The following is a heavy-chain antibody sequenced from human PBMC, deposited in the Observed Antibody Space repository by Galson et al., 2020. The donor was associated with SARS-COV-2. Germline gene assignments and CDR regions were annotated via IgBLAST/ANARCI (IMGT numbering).Heavy chain of an antibody. V-gene: IGHV3-33*01. CDR3: ATKASGYQVGY. Sequence: GGSLRLSCAASGFTFSNYGMHWVRQAPGKGLEWVAVIWYDGSNKYYADSVKGRFTISRDNSKNTLYLQMNSLRAEDTAVYYCATKASGYQVGYWGQGTLVSVSS. CDR2: IWYDGSNK. J-gene: IGHJ4*02. CDR1: GFTFSNYG. D-gene: IGHD3-22*01.